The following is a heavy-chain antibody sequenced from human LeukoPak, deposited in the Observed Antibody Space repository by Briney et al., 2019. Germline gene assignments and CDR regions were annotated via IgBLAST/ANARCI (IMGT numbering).Heavy chain of an antibody. CDR3: ARSPPWLRRGFDY. D-gene: IGHD5-12*01. CDR1: GGSISSYY. V-gene: IGHV4-59*12. J-gene: IGHJ4*02. Sequence: SETLSLTCTVSGGSISSYYWSWIRQPPGKGLEWIGYIYYSGSTNYNPSLKSRVTISVDTSKNQFSLKLSSVTAADTAVYYCARSPPWLRRGFDYWGQGTLVTVSS. CDR2: IYYSGST.